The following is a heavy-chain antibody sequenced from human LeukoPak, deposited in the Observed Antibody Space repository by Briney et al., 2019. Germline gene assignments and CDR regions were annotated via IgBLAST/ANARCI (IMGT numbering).Heavy chain of an antibody. V-gene: IGHV1-8*01. CDR1: GYTFTSYD. CDR3: ARGRADYYDSSGYVDYYYYMDV. CDR2: MNPNSGNT. J-gene: IGHJ6*03. D-gene: IGHD3-22*01. Sequence: ASVKVSCKASGYTFTSYDINWVRQATGQGLEWMGWMNPNSGNTGYAQKFQGRVTMTRNTSISTAYMELSSLRPEDTAVYYCARGRADYYDSSGYVDYYYYMDVWGKGTTVTVSS.